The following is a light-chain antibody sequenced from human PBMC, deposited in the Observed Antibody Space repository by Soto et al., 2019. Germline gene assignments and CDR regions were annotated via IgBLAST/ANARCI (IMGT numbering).Light chain of an antibody. CDR1: QGVSKS. Sequence: DIQMTQSPSFVSASVGDRVTITCRASQGVSKSLAWYQQKPGKAPEVLIYAMSSLASGVPSRFSGSGSGTDFTLSISSLQPEDFATYYCQQANSFPPTFGGGTKVETK. CDR3: QQANSFPPT. CDR2: AMS. V-gene: IGKV1-12*01. J-gene: IGKJ4*01.